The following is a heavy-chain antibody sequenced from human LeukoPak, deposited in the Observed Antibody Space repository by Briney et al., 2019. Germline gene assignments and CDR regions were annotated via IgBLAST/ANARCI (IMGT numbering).Heavy chain of an antibody. V-gene: IGHV3-7*01. CDR1: GLTFTNYW. D-gene: IGHD4-23*01. J-gene: IGHJ4*02. CDR2: INQDGTDT. CDR3: ARSRWPEDY. Sequence: GGSLRLSCAASGLTFTNYWMSWVRQAPGKGLEAVANINQDGTDTNYVDSVKGRFTISRDNAKNSVYLQMNGLRAEDTAVYYCARSRWPEDYWGQGTLVTVSS.